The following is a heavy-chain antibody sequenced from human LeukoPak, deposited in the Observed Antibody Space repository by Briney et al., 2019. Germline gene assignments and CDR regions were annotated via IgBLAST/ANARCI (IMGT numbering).Heavy chain of an antibody. CDR3: AVPVAAAGYYYMDV. J-gene: IGHJ6*03. CDR1: GGTFSSYA. V-gene: IGHV1-69*05. CDR2: INPIFGTA. D-gene: IGHD6-13*01. Sequence: SVKVSCKASGGTFSSYAISWVRQAPGQGLEWMGGINPIFGTANYAQKFQGRVTITTDESTSTAYMELSSLRSEDTAVYYCAVPVAAAGYYYMDVWGKGTTVTVSS.